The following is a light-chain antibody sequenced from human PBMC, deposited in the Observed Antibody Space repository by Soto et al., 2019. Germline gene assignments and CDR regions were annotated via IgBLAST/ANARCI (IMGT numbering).Light chain of an antibody. J-gene: IGKJ1*01. CDR3: QQYNSYWT. CDR2: KAS. V-gene: IGKV1-5*03. CDR1: QNIRSW. Sequence: DIQMTQSPSTLSASVGDRVTITCRASQNIRSWLAWYQQKPGKAPKLLIYKASSLESGVPSRFSGSGSGTEFSLTISSLQPDDFGSYYCQQYNSYWTFGQGTKVEIK.